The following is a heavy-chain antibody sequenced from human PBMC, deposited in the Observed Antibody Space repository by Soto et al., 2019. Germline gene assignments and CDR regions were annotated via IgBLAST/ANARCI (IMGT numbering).Heavy chain of an antibody. D-gene: IGHD2-8*01. CDR1: GFSFSAYA. CDR2: LVGSGADK. V-gene: IGHV3-23*01. CDR3: AKDLIAGNGVWEAFDM. J-gene: IGHJ3*02. Sequence: EVQLLESGGGLVQPGGSLRLSCAASGFSFSAYAMNWVRQAPGKGLQWVSGLVGSGADKNYADSVRGRFTVSRDNSKNPLYLQMNSLRDEDTAVYYCAKDLIAGNGVWEAFDMWGRGTKVTVSS.